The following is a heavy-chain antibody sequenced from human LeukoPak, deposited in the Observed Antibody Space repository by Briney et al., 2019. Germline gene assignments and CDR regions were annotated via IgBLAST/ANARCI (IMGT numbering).Heavy chain of an antibody. Sequence: PGGSLRLSCAASGFTFSRYDMHWVRQATGKGLEWVSAIGTVGDPYYPGSVKGRFTISRENAKNSLCLQVNSLRAGDTAVYYCARGFLGDAFDIWGQGTMVTVSS. D-gene: IGHD3-3*01. CDR3: ARGFLGDAFDI. V-gene: IGHV3-13*05. J-gene: IGHJ3*02. CDR1: GFTFSRYD. CDR2: IGTVGDP.